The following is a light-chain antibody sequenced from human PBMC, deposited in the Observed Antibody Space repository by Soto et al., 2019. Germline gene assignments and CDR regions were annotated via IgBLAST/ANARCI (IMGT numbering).Light chain of an antibody. V-gene: IGKV1-27*01. CDR1: QPISNS. CDR3: QKFNNDPLT. CDR2: AAS. Sequence: DIQMTQSPSSLSASVGDRVTITCRASQPISNSLAWYQQKPGKNPNLLIYAASTLQAGVPSRFSGSGSGTDFTLTISSLQPEDVAAYYCQKFNNDPLTFGGGTKVEIK. J-gene: IGKJ4*01.